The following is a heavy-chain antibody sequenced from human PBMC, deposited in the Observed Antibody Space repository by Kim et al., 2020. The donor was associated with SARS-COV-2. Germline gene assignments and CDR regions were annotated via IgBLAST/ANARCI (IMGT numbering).Heavy chain of an antibody. CDR2: ISAYNGNT. D-gene: IGHD2-21*02. J-gene: IGHJ4*02. V-gene: IGHV1-18*04. Sequence: ASVKVSCKASGYTFTSYGISWVRQAPGQGLEWMGWISAYNGNTNYAQKLQGRVTMTTDTSTSTAYMELRSLRSDDTAVYYCARDPIGWVVTEPTGYFDYWGQGTLVTVSS. CDR3: ARDPIGWVVTEPTGYFDY. CDR1: GYTFTSYG.